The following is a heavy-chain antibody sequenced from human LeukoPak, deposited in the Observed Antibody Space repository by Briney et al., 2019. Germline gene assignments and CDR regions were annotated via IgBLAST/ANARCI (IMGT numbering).Heavy chain of an antibody. CDR2: INPSGGST. V-gene: IGHV1-46*01. J-gene: IGHJ4*02. CDR1: GYTFTSYY. D-gene: IGHD5-18*01. CDR3: ARSQGGAFSYGTDY. Sequence: ASVKVSCKASGYTFTSYYMQWVRQAPGQGLEWMGIINPSGGSTSYAQKFQGKVSMTRDTSATTVYMELSSLRSEDTAVYYCARSQGGAFSYGTDYWGQGTLVTVSS.